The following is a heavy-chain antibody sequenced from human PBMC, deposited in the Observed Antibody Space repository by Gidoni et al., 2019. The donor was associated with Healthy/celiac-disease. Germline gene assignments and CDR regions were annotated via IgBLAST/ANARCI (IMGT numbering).Heavy chain of an antibody. CDR1: GFPVRSYG. CDR2: IWYDGSNK. CDR3: ATLRGTMVRGVIRAFDI. D-gene: IGHD3-10*01. V-gene: IGHV3-33*01. Sequence: QVQLVESGGGVVQPGRSLRPSCAASGFPVRSYGMHWVRQAPGKGLEWVAVIWYDGSNKYYADSVKGRFTISRDNSKNTLYLQMNSLRAEDTAVYYCATLRGTMVRGVIRAFDIWGQGTMVTVSS. J-gene: IGHJ3*02.